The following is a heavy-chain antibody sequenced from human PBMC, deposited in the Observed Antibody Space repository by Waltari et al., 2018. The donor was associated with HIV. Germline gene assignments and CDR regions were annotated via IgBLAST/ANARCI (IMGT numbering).Heavy chain of an antibody. CDR1: GFTFSSYG. J-gene: IGHJ3*02. Sequence: QVQLVESGGGVVQPGRSLRLSCAASGFTFSSYGMHWVRQAPGKGLEWVAVKSYDGSNKYYAASVKGRFTISRDNSKNTLYLQMNSLRAEDTAVYYCAKGGRGVVVPAASNAFDIWGQGTMVTVSS. CDR2: KSYDGSNK. D-gene: IGHD2-2*01. V-gene: IGHV3-30*18. CDR3: AKGGRGVVVPAASNAFDI.